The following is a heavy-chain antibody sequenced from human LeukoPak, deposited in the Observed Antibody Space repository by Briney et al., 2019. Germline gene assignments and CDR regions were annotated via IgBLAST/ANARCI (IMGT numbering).Heavy chain of an antibody. D-gene: IGHD5-18*01. Sequence: GGSLRLSCAASGFTVSSNYMTWVRQAPGEGLGWVSFIYSAGTTYLADSVKGRFTISRDGSKNTVYLQMNSLRAEDTAMYYCARPNRDTAMVRHWGQGSLVTVSS. CDR3: ARPNRDTAMVRH. CDR2: IYSAGTT. V-gene: IGHV3-53*01. CDR1: GFTVSSNY. J-gene: IGHJ1*01.